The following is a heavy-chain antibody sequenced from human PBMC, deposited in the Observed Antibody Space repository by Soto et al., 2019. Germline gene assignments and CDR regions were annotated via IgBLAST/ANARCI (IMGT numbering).Heavy chain of an antibody. D-gene: IGHD3-22*01. Sequence: PGGSLRLSCAASGFTFSSYSMNWVRQAPGKGLEWVSSISSSTRYIYYADSVKGRFTISRDNAKNSLYLQRNSLRAEDTAVYYYARVVDYYDPYYYYGMDVWGQGTTVTVSS. J-gene: IGHJ6*02. CDR3: ARVVDYYDPYYYYGMDV. CDR2: ISSSTRYI. V-gene: IGHV3-21*01. CDR1: GFTFSSYS.